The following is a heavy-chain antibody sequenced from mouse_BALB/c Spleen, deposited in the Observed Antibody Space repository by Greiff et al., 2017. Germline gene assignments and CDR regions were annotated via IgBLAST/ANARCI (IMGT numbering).Heavy chain of an antibody. J-gene: IGHJ4*01. CDR2: ISSGGST. CDR3: ARGAYGNYIYAMDY. CDR1: GFTFSSYA. D-gene: IGHD2-1*01. Sequence: EVKLMESGGGLVKPGGSLKLSCAASGFTFSSYAMSWVRQTPEKRLEWVASISSGGSTYYPDSVKGRFTISRDNARNILYLQMSSLRSEDTAMYYCARGAYGNYIYAMDYWGQGTSVTVSS. V-gene: IGHV5-6-5*01.